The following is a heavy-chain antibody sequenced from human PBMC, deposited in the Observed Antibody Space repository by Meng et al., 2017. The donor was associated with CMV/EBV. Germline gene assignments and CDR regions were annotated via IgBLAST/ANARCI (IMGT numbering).Heavy chain of an antibody. Sequence: VQLRASGPGRVKPSQTLSLTCTGSGGTISSGDYYWSWIRQPPGKGLEWIGYIYYSGSTYYNPSLKSRVTISVDTSKNQFSLKLSSVTAADTAVYYCARVGRTSCYDYWGQGTLVTVSS. V-gene: IGHV4-30-4*08. D-gene: IGHD2-2*01. CDR1: GGTISSGDYY. J-gene: IGHJ4*02. CDR3: ARVGRTSCYDY. CDR2: IYYSGST.